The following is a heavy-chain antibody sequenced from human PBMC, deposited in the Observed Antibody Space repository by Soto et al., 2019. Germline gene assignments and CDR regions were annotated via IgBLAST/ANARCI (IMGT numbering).Heavy chain of an antibody. V-gene: IGHV4-59*01. CDR3: ARVSNYDILTGYHLGLNWFDP. J-gene: IGHJ5*02. CDR2: IYYSGST. Sequence: SETLSLTCTVSGGSISSYYWSWIRQPPGKGLEWIGYIYYSGSTNYNPSLKSRVTISVDTSKNQFSLKLSSVTAADTAVYYCARVSNYDILTGYHLGLNWFDPWGQGTLVTVSS. CDR1: GGSISSYY. D-gene: IGHD3-9*01.